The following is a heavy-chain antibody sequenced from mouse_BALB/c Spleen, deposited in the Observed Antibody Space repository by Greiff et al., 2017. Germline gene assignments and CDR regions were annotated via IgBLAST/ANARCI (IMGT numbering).Heavy chain of an antibody. CDR1: GFTFSDYY. D-gene: IGHD1-1*02. V-gene: IGHV5-4*02. Sequence: EVNVVESGGGLVKPGGSLKLSCAASGFTFSDYYMYWVRQTPEKRLEWVATISDGGSYTYYPDSVKGRFTISRDNAKNNLYLQMSSLKSEDTAMYYCERDGNYAMDYWGQGTSVTVST. CDR2: ISDGGSYT. CDR3: ERDGNYAMDY. J-gene: IGHJ4*01.